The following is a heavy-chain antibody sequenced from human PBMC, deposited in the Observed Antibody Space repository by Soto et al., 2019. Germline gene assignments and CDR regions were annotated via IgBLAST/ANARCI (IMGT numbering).Heavy chain of an antibody. CDR1: GGTFSSYA. CDR3: ARPSRVGATPWYYYGMDV. CDR2: IIPIFGTA. D-gene: IGHD1-26*01. J-gene: IGHJ6*02. Sequence: ASVKVSCKASGGTFSSYAISWVRQAPGQGLEWMGGIIPIFGTANYAQKFQGRVTITADESTSTAYMELSSLRSEDTAVYYCARPSRVGATPWYYYGMDVWGQGTTVTVSS. V-gene: IGHV1-69*13.